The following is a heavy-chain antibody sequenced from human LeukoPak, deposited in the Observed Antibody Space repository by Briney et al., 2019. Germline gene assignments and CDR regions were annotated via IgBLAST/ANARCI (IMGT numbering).Heavy chain of an antibody. J-gene: IGHJ3*02. V-gene: IGHV3-7*01. CDR2: IKQDGSEK. CDR1: GFTFSSYW. D-gene: IGHD2-2*01. Sequence: PGGSLGLSCAASGFTFSSYWMSWVRQAPGKGLEWVANIKQDGSEKYYVDSVKGRFTISRDNAKNSLYLQMNSLRAEDTAVYYCTSLRGSSFPGFDIWGQGTMVTVSS. CDR3: TSLRGSSFPGFDI.